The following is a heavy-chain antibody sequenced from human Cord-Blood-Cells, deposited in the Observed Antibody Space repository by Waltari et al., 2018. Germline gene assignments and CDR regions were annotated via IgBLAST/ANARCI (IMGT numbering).Heavy chain of an antibody. Sequence: QVQLVQSGAEVKKPGASVKVSCKVSGYTLTELSMHWVRQAPGKGLEWMGGVEPEEGETYTARKCKDIVTMTDETSTHTAYMGLSSLRSEDTAVYYCATSVVWGQGTRVTVAA. CDR1: GYTLTELS. CDR2: VEPEEGET. V-gene: IGHV1-24*01. CDR3: ATSVV. J-gene: IGHJ4*02.